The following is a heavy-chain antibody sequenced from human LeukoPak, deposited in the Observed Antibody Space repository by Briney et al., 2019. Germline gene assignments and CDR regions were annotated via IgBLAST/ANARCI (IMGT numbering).Heavy chain of an antibody. CDR2: IYYSGST. CDR1: GGSISSYY. CDR3: ASTVADSSGYSSIDY. V-gene: IGHV4-59*05. J-gene: IGHJ4*02. Sequence: PSETLSLTCTVSGGSISSYYWSWLRQPPGKGLEWIGSIYYSGSTYYNPSLKSRVTISVDTSKNQFSLKLSSVTAADTAVYYCASTVADSSGYSSIDYWGQGTLVTVSS. D-gene: IGHD3-22*01.